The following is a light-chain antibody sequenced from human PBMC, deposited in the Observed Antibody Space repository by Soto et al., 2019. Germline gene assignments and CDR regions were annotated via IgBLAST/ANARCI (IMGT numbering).Light chain of an antibody. CDR3: SSFTNSPSWV. V-gene: IGLV2-14*03. J-gene: IGLJ7*01. Sequence: QSVLTQPASVSGSPGQSITISCTGTSSDVGAYNYVSWYQHHPGEAPKLIISGVSNRPSGVSNRFSGSKSGNTASLTISGLQAEDEADYYCSSFTNSPSWVFGGGTQLTVL. CDR1: SSDVGAYNY. CDR2: GVS.